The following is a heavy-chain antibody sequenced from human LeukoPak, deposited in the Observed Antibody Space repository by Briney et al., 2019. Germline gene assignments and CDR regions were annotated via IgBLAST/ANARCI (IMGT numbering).Heavy chain of an antibody. CDR1: SGSISSYY. CDR3: ARHLGVAVAADAFDI. J-gene: IGHJ3*02. D-gene: IGHD6-19*01. CDR2: TYYSGTT. Sequence: SETLSLTCTVSSGSISSYYCSWIRQPPGKGLEWIGYTYYSGTTKYNPSLKSRVTISADTSKNQFSLKLRPLTAADTAVYYCARHLGVAVAADAFDIWGQGTMVTVSS. V-gene: IGHV4-59*08.